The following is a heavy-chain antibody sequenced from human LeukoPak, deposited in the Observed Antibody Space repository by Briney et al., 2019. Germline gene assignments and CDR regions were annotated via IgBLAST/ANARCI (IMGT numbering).Heavy chain of an antibody. CDR2: MYYSGST. V-gene: IGHV4-39*07. J-gene: IGHJ6*04. CDR1: GGSISSSSYY. Sequence: SETLSLTCTVSGGSISSSSYYWGWIRQPPGKGLEWIASMYYSGSTYYNPSPKSRVSISVDTSKNQFSLKLSSVTAAATAVYYCALGDFYYYNMDVWGKGTTVTVSS. CDR3: ALGDFYYYNMDV.